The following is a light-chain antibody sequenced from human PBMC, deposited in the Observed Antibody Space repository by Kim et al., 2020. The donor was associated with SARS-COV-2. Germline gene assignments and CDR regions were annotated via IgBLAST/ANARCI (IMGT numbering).Light chain of an antibody. V-gene: IGLV3-1*01. CDR2: QHT. CDR3: QAWDSSTAV. Sequence: VSPGQTASITCSGSKLGDKYAYWYQKKPGQSPVLVIYQHTKRPSGISQRFSGSSSGSTASLTISRAQTMDEADYYCQAWDSSTAVFGGGTQLTVL. CDR1: KLGDKY. J-gene: IGLJ3*02.